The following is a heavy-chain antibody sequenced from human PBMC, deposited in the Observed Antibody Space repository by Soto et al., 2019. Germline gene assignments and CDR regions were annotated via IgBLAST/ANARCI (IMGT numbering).Heavy chain of an antibody. CDR3: ARGTSSWPTPSFFDY. CDR1: GFTFSSYD. J-gene: IGHJ4*02. D-gene: IGHD6-13*01. V-gene: IGHV3-13*01. CDR2: IGTAGDT. Sequence: GGSLRLSCAASGFTFSSYDMHWVRQATGKGLEWVSAIGTAGDTYYPGSVKGRFTISRENAKNSLYLQMNSLRAGDTAVYYCARGTSSWPTPSFFDYWGQGTLVTVSS.